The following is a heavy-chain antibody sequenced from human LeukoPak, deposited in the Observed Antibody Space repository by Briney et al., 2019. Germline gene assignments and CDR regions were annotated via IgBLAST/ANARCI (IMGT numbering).Heavy chain of an antibody. CDR3: ATDLGSSRPNF. D-gene: IGHD6-13*01. J-gene: IGHJ4*02. V-gene: IGHV3-7*01. Sequence: GGSLRLSCAASGFSFSSCWMSWVRQAPGKGLEWVANIKQDGSEKYYVDSAKGRFTISRDNAKNSLYLQMNSLRAEDTAVYYCATDLGSSRPNFWGQETLVTVSS. CDR1: GFSFSSCW. CDR2: IKQDGSEK.